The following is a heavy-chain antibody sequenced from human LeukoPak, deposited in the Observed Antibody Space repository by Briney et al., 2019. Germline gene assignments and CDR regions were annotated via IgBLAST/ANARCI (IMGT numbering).Heavy chain of an antibody. J-gene: IGHJ4*02. CDR3: AKKQGSGSYYPN. CDR1: GFTFSSYA. V-gene: IGHV3-23*01. CDR2: ISGSGGST. Sequence: GGSLRLSCAASGFTFSSYAMSWVREAPGKGLEWVSAISGSGGSTYYADSVKGRFTISRDNSKNTLYLQMNSLRAEDTAVYYCAKKQGSGSYYPNWGQGTLVTVSS. D-gene: IGHD3-10*01.